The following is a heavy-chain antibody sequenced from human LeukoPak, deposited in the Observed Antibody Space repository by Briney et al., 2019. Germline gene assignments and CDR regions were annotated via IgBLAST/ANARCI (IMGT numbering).Heavy chain of an antibody. CDR3: ARGNSQPRGYSYGPRGYYFDY. J-gene: IGHJ4*02. CDR1: GFTFSSYS. CDR2: ISSSSSYI. V-gene: IGHV3-21*01. D-gene: IGHD5-18*01. Sequence: GGSLRLSCAASGFTFSSYSMNWVRQAPGKGLEWVSSISSSSSYIYYADSVKGRFTISRDDSKNTLYLQMNSLRAEDTAVYYCARGNSQPRGYSYGPRGYYFDYWGQGTLVTVSS.